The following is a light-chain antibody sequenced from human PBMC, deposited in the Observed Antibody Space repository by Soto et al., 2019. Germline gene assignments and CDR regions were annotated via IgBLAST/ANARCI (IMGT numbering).Light chain of an antibody. CDR2: KVS. CDR3: RQGTHWQYS. CDR1: QSLVYSDGNTY. Sequence: DVVMTPSPLSLPVTLGQPASISCRSSQSLVYSDGNTYLNWFQQRPGQSPRRLIYKVSNRDSGVPDRFSGSGSGTDFTLKISRGEAEDVGDDYCRQGTHWQYSFGHGTKREIK. J-gene: IGKJ2*01. V-gene: IGKV2-30*01.